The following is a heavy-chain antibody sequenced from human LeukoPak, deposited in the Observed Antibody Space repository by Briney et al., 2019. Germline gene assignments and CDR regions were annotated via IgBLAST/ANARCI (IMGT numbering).Heavy chain of an antibody. CDR3: ARVAPYQSDAFDI. V-gene: IGHV4-59*01. J-gene: IGHJ3*02. CDR2: IYYSGST. CDR1: GGSISSYY. D-gene: IGHD2-2*01. Sequence: PSETLSLTCTVSGGSISSYYWSWIRQPPGKGLEWIGYIYYSGSTNYNPSLKSRVTISVDTSKNQFSLKLSSVTAADTAVYYCARVAPYQSDAFDIWGQGTMVTVSS.